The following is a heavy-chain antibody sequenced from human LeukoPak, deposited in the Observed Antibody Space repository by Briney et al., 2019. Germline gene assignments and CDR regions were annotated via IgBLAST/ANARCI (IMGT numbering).Heavy chain of an antibody. D-gene: IGHD4-17*01. Sequence: SETLSLTCSVSGGAISDYYWRWIRQTPGKGLEWIGNIYTSGSTNYNPSLKGRVTISVDTSKNQVSLKLTSVTAADTAVYYCATNYGDYGPWYFDLWGRGTLVTVSS. CDR1: GGAISDYY. J-gene: IGHJ2*01. CDR3: ATNYGDYGPWYFDL. V-gene: IGHV4-4*09. CDR2: IYTSGST.